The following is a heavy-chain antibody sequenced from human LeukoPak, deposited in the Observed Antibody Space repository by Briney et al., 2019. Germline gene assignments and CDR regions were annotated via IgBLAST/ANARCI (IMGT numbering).Heavy chain of an antibody. D-gene: IGHD5-24*01. V-gene: IGHV4-30-4*01. CDR2: IYYSGST. CDR3: ARAEMPTHPGGYGMDV. CDR1: GGSISSDDYY. J-gene: IGHJ6*02. Sequence: TSQTLSLACTVSGGSISSDDYYWSWIRQPPGKGLEWIGYIYYSGSTYYNPSLKSRVTISVDTSKNQFSLKLYSVTAADTAVYYCARAEMPTHPGGYGMDVWGQGTTVTVSS.